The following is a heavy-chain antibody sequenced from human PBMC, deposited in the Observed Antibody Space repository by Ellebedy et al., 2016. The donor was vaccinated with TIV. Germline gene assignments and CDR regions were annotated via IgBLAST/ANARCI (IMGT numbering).Heavy chain of an antibody. V-gene: IGHV4-59*01. CDR2: IYSIGST. J-gene: IGHJ3*02. Sequence: SETLSLTCTVSGGSINNYYWSWIRQPQGKGLEWIGYIYSIGSTNYNPSLGSRVTISVDTSKNQFSLKLTSVTAADTAVYYCARDRSWFGEDALDIWGQGTTVSVSS. CDR1: GGSINNYY. D-gene: IGHD3-10*01. CDR3: ARDRSWFGEDALDI.